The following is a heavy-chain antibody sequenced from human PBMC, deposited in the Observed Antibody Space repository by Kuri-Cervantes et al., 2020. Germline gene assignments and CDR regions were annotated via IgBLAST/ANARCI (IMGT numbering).Heavy chain of an antibody. V-gene: IGHV4-30-2*01. CDR1: GGSISSGGYS. CDR2: IYHSGST. CDR3: ARRPPADSSGYRFDY. D-gene: IGHD3-22*01. J-gene: IGHJ4*02. Sequence: SETLSLTCAVSGGSISSGGYSWSWIRQPPGKGLEWIGYIYHSGSTYYNPSPKSRVTISVDRSKNQFSLKLSSVTAADTAVYYCARRPPADSSGYRFDYWGQETLVTVSS.